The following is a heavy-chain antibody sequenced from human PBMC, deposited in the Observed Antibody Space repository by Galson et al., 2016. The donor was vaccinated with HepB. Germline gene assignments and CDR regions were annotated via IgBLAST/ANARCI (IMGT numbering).Heavy chain of an antibody. J-gene: IGHJ5*02. CDR1: GFTFSSYS. CDR2: ISSSSSYK. CDR3: ARDPGPYFYCGGDCSNWFDP. Sequence: SLRLSCAASGFTFSSYSMNWVRQAPGKGLEWVSSISSSSSYKYYADSVKGRFTISRDNAKNSLYLQMNSLRVEDTAVYYCARDPGPYFYCGGDCSNWFDPWGQGTLVTVSS. D-gene: IGHD2-21*02. V-gene: IGHV3-21*01.